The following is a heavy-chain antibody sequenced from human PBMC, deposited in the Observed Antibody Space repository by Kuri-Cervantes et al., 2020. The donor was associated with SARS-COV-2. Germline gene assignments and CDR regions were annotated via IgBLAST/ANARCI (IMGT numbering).Heavy chain of an antibody. CDR1: GGSISSSNW. J-gene: IGHJ4*02. V-gene: IGHV4-4*02. D-gene: IGHD6-19*01. CDR3: ARLGSSGWYSY. Sequence: SETLSLTCAVSGGSISSSNWWSWVRQPPGKGLEWIGEIYHSGSTYYNPSLKSRVTISVDASKNQFSLKLSSVTAADAAVYYCARLGSSGWYSYWGQGTLVTVSS. CDR2: IYHSGST.